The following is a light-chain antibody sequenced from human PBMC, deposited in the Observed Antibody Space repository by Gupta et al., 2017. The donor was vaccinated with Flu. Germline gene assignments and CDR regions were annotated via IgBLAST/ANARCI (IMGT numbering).Light chain of an antibody. J-gene: IGKJ1*01. CDR2: GAS. CDR1: QNVDRN. Sequence: PAPLSASTGERASLSFRSTQNVDRNLAWYQKRPGQAPRLVLYGASTRSTDIAARLSCSGCAREFTLTISSRQSADFAVYYCQQEYNCPRTFGQGTTLEIK. V-gene: IGKV3-15*01. CDR3: QQEYNCPRT.